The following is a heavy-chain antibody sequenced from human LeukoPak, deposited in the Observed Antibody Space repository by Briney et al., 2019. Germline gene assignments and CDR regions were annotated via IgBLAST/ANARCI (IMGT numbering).Heavy chain of an antibody. J-gene: IGHJ2*01. CDR1: GFTFSSYG. V-gene: IGHV3-33*01. Sequence: GGSLRLSCAASGFTFSSYGMHWVRQAPGKGLEWVAVIWYDGSNKYYADSVKGRFTISRDNSKNTLYLQMNSLRAEDTAVYHCARDHYGDYVPNWYFDLWGRGTLVTVSS. CDR2: IWYDGSNK. CDR3: ARDHYGDYVPNWYFDL. D-gene: IGHD4-17*01.